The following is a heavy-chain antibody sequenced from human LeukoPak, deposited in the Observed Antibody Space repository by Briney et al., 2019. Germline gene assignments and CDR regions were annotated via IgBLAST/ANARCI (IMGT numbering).Heavy chain of an antibody. CDR2: ISAYNGNT. CDR3: ARDTGYSSGWGFDY. CDR1: GYTLTELS. J-gene: IGHJ4*02. V-gene: IGHV1-18*01. D-gene: IGHD6-19*01. Sequence: ASVKVSCKVSGYTLTELSMHWVRQAPGQGLEWMGWISAYNGNTNYAQKLQGRVTMTTDTSTSTAYMELRSLRSDDTAVYYCARDTGYSSGWGFDYWGQGTLVTVSS.